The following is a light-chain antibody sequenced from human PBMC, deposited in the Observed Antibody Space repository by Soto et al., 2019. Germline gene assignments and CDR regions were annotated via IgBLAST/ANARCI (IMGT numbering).Light chain of an antibody. CDR3: QQSINWPLT. J-gene: IGKJ4*01. V-gene: IGKV3-11*01. CDR1: QSVSSF. Sequence: EIVLTQSPATLSLSPGERATLSCRASQSVSSFLAWYQQKPGQAPRLLIYYSSNRATGIPTRFSGSGSGTDFTLTISSLEPEAFAVYYCQQSINWPLTFGGGTKVAIK. CDR2: YSS.